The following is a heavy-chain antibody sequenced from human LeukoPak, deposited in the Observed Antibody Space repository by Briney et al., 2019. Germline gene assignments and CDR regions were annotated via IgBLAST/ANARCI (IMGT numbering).Heavy chain of an antibody. V-gene: IGHV1/OR15-1*04. CDR3: AARTPVALSYYYYMDV. CDR1: GYIFTDYY. J-gene: IGHJ6*03. D-gene: IGHD6-19*01. CDR2: INPNSGGT. Sequence: ASVKVSCKASGYIFTDYYMHWVRQAPGQELGWMGRINPNSGGTNYAQKFQGGVTMTRDTSISTAYMELSSLRSEDTAVYYCAARTPVALSYYYYMDVWGKGTTVTVSS.